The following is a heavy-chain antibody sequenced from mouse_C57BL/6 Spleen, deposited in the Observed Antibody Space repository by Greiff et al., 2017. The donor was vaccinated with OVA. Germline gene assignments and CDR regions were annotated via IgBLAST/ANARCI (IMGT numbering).Heavy chain of an antibody. J-gene: IGHJ3*01. D-gene: IGHD2-4*01. CDR2: INPNNGGT. V-gene: IGHV1-26*01. CDR3: ARYPDYGGFAY. Sequence: EVQLQQSGPELVKPGASVKISCKASGYTFTDYYMNWVKQSHGKSLEWIGDINPNNGGTSHNQKFKGKATLTVDKTSSTAYMELRSLTSEDSAVYYCARYPDYGGFAYWGQGTLVTVSA. CDR1: GYTFTDYY.